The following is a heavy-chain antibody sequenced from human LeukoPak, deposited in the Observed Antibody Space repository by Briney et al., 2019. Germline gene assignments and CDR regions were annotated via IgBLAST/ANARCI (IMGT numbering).Heavy chain of an antibody. CDR3: ARGSMTTALYYYYGMDV. Sequence: PGGSLRLSCAASGFTFSDYYMSWIRQAPGKGLEWVSYISSSGSTIYYADSVKGRFTISRDNAKNSLYLQMNSLRAEGTAVYYCARGSMTTALYYYYGMDVWGQGTTVTVSS. V-gene: IGHV3-11*01. CDR1: GFTFSDYY. D-gene: IGHD4-17*01. CDR2: ISSSGSTI. J-gene: IGHJ6*02.